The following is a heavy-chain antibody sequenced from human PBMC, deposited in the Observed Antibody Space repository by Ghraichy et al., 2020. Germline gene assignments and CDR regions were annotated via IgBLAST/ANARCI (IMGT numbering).Heavy chain of an antibody. CDR2: ITWNSAST. Sequence: GVSLRLSCAASGFTFSGYAMSWVRQAPGKGLEWVSTITWNSASTRYADSVKGRSTISRDNYKNAVYLQVTSLREDDTAVYFCAKTGDSGWFYDYWDRGTLVTVSS. CDR1: GFTFSGYA. D-gene: IGHD6-19*01. CDR3: AKTGDSGWFYDY. V-gene: IGHV3-23*01. J-gene: IGHJ4*02.